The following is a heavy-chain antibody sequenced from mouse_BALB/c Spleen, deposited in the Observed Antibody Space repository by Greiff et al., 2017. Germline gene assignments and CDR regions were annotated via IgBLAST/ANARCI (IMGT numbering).Heavy chain of an antibody. D-gene: IGHD2-1*01. V-gene: IGHV1S81*02. Sequence: VQLQQPGAELVKPGASVKLSCKASGYTFTSYWMHWVKQRPGQGLEWIGEINPSNGRTNYNEKFKSKATLTVDKSSSTAYMQLSSLTSEDSAVYYCARGGNSWFAYWGQGTTLTVSS. CDR2: INPSNGRT. CDR1: GYTFTSYW. CDR3: ARGGNSWFAY. J-gene: IGHJ2*01.